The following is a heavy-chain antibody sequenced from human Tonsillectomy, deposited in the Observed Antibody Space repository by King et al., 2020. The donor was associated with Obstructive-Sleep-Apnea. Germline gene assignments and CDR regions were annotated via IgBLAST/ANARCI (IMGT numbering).Heavy chain of an antibody. V-gene: IGHV3-21*01. D-gene: IGHD3-22*01. CDR3: AGSSGYYPIDY. CDR2: ISSSSSYI. J-gene: IGHJ4*02. Sequence: VQLVESGGGLVKPGGSLRLSCAASGFTFSSYSMNWVRQAPGKGLEWVSSISSSSSYIYYADSVKARFTISRDNAKNSLYLQMNSLRAEDTAVYYCAGSSGYYPIDYWGQGTLVTVSS. CDR1: GFTFSSYS.